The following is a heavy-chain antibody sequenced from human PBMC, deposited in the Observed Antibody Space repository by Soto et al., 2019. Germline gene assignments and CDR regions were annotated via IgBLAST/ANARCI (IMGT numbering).Heavy chain of an antibody. Sequence: GGSLSLSCATSGFTFSNFDMHWVRQVPGKGLEWVSAIGAARDPYYLGSVKGRFTISRENAKNSVYLQMNDLRAGDSAGYYCARAYTGRLPRRADYYYAMDVWGQGTTVTVSS. CDR1: GFTFSNFD. CDR3: ARAYTGRLPRRADYYYAMDV. D-gene: IGHD2-2*02. CDR2: IGAARDP. J-gene: IGHJ6*02. V-gene: IGHV3-13*05.